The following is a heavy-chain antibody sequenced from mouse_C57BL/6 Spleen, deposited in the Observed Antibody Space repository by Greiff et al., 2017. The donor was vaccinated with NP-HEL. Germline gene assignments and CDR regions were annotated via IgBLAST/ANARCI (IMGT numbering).Heavy chain of an antibody. V-gene: IGHV1-80*01. CDR1: GYAFSSYW. CDR3: ARGDDGYYVYFDV. CDR2: IYPGDGDT. D-gene: IGHD2-3*01. J-gene: IGHJ1*03. Sequence: VQLQQSGAELVKPGASVKISCKASGYAFSSYWMNWVKQRPGKGLEWIGQIYPGDGDTNYNGKFKGKATLTADKSSSTAYMQLSSLTSEDSAVYFCARGDDGYYVYFDVWGTGTTVTVSS.